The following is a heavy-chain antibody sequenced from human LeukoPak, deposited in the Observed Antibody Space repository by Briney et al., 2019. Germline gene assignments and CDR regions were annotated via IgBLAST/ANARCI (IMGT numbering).Heavy chain of an antibody. V-gene: IGHV4-34*01. D-gene: IGHD2-21*02. CDR2: INHSGST. CDR1: GGSFSGYY. Sequence: SETLSLTCAAYGGSFSGYYWSWIRQPPGKGLEWIGEINHSGSTNYNPSLKSRVTISVDTSKNQFSLKLSSVTAADTAVYYCARVSAYCGGDCYFFDYWGQGTLVTVSS. CDR3: ARVSAYCGGDCYFFDY. J-gene: IGHJ4*02.